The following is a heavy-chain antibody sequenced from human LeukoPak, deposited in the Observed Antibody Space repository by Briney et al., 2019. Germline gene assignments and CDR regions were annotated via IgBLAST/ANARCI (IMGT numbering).Heavy chain of an antibody. D-gene: IGHD1-26*01. CDR1: GYTLTELS. CDR3: ATGGGGSYSY. J-gene: IGHJ4*02. Sequence: ASVKVSCKVSGYTLTELSMHWVRQAPGKGLEWMGGFDPEDAETIYTQKFQGRVTMTEDTSTDTAYMELSSLRCEDTAVYYCATGGGGSYSYWGQGTLVTVSS. V-gene: IGHV1-24*01. CDR2: FDPEDAET.